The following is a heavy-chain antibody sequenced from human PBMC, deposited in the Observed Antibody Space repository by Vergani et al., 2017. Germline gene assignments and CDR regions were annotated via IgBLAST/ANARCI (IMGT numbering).Heavy chain of an antibody. CDR3: ARAKRGRLAVGATDS. CDR1: GYSFNNYT. Sequence: QEQLVQSGSELKKPGASVKVSCKASGYSFNNYTIHWVRQAPGQGLEWMGWINPTTGNPTYARAFTGRFVFSLDTSISTAYLHIGSLKAEDTAVYFCARAKRGRLAVGATDSWGQGTLLTVSS. V-gene: IGHV7-4-1*01. CDR2: INPTTGNP. D-gene: IGHD6-19*01. J-gene: IGHJ4*02.